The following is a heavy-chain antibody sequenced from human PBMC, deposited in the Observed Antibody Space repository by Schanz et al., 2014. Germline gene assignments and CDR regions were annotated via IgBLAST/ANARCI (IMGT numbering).Heavy chain of an antibody. Sequence: EVQLVTSGGDLVQPGGSLRLSCAASGFTFNTSWFHWVRQPPGKGLLWVSRVSRDGSETTYVDSVRGRFTISRDNAKNTLYLQMNSLRAEDTALYYCVGIHVAVAEAFYWGQGALVIVSS. CDR3: VGIHVAVAEAFY. D-gene: IGHD6-19*01. J-gene: IGHJ4*02. CDR2: VSRDGSET. V-gene: IGHV3-74*01. CDR1: GFTFNTSW.